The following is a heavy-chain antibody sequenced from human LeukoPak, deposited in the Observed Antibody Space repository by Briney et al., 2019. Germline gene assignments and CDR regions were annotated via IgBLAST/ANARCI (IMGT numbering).Heavy chain of an antibody. CDR3: ARDPSINYYDSRGYFDY. J-gene: IGHJ4*02. V-gene: IGHV1-18*01. CDR2: ISAYNGNT. CDR1: GYTFTSYG. Sequence: ASVKVSCKASGYTFTSYGISWVRQAPGQGLAWMGWISAYNGNTNYAQKLQGRVTMTTDTSTSTAYMELRSLRSDDTAVYYCARDPSINYYDSRGYFDYWGQGTLVTVSS. D-gene: IGHD3-22*01.